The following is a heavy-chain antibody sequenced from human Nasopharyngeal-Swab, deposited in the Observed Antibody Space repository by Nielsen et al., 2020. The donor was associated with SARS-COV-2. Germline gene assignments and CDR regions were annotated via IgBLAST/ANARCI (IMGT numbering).Heavy chain of an antibody. CDR2: IGTAGDT. CDR1: GFTFSSYD. CDR3: ARVSAYYDSSGHYDAFDI. Sequence: ESLKISCAASGFTFSSYDMHWVRQATGKGLEWVSAIGTAGDTYYPGSVKGRFTISRENAKNSLYLQMNSLRAEDTAVYYCARVSAYYDSSGHYDAFDIWGQGTMVTVSS. V-gene: IGHV3-13*01. J-gene: IGHJ3*02. D-gene: IGHD3-22*01.